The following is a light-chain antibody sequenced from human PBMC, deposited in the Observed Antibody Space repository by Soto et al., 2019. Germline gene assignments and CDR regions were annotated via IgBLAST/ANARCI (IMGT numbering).Light chain of an antibody. V-gene: IGLV2-23*01. CDR3: CSYTDGSSLL. Sequence: QSVLTQPASVSESPGQSISISCGGGRNDIGTYNLVSWYQQHPGKAPKLIIYEGNKRPSGVSNRFSGSRSGNTASLTISGFQAEDEADYYCCSYTDGSSLLFGGGTKVTVL. J-gene: IGLJ3*02. CDR1: RNDIGTYNL. CDR2: EGN.